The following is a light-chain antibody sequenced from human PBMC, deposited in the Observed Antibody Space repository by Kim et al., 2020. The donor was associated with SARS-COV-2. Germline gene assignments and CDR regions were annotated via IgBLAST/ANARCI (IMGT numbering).Light chain of an antibody. CDR2: GNS. CDR1: SSNVGAGYD. J-gene: IGLJ3*02. CDR3: QSYDSSLSGWV. V-gene: IGLV1-40*01. Sequence: RVTISCTRSSSNVGAGYDVHWYQQLPGTAPNLLIYGNSNRPSGVPDRFSGSKSGTSASLAITGLQAEDEADYYCQSYDSSLSGWVFGGGTQLTVL.